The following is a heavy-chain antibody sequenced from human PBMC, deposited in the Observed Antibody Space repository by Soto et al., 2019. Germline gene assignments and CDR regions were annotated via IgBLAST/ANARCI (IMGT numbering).Heavy chain of an antibody. J-gene: IGHJ4*02. CDR2: ISGSGGST. V-gene: IGHV3-23*01. D-gene: IGHD1-26*01. Sequence: PGGSRILSCAASVFTFDADCMHWVRQAPVKGLEWLSAISGSGGSTYYASSVNCRFTISRDNSNNTLYLQMNSLRAEDTAVYYCARYAVVGATDPRDIDYWGQGILVTVSS. CDR3: ARYAVVGATDPRDIDY. CDR1: VFTFDADC.